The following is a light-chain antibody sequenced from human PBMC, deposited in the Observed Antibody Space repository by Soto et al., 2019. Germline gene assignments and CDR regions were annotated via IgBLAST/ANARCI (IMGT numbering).Light chain of an antibody. CDR1: SSDVGSYNR. V-gene: IGLV2-18*02. CDR2: EVS. CDR3: YSSTGSNTYV. J-gene: IGLJ1*01. Sequence: QSALTQPPSVSGSPGQSVTISCSGTSSDVGSYNRVSWYQQAPGTAPKVMIYEVSNRPSGVPDRYSGSKSGNTASLTISGLQPEDEADYYCYSSTGSNTYVFGTGTKVTVL.